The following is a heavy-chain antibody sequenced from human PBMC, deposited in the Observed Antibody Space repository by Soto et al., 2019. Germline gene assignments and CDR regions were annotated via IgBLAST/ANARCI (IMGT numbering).Heavy chain of an antibody. D-gene: IGHD3-16*02. J-gene: IGHJ5*02. CDR3: ARYEVSRALLSSWFDP. CDR2: IIPIFGTA. CDR1: GGTFSSYA. V-gene: IGHV1-69*01. Sequence: QVQLVQSGAEVKKPGSSVKVSCKASGGTFSSYAISWVRQAPGQGLEWMGGIIPIFGTANYAQKFQGRVTITADESTRTAYMELSSLRTDDTAVYYCARYEVSRALLSSWFDPWGQGTLVTVSS.